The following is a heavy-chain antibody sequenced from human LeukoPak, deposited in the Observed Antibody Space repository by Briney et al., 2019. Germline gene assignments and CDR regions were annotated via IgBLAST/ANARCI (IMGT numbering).Heavy chain of an antibody. V-gene: IGHV3-23*01. J-gene: IGHJ4*02. Sequence: GGSLRLSCAASGFTSSSYAMSWVRQAPGKGLEWVSAISGSGGSTYYADSVKGRFTISRDNSKNTLYLQMNSLRAEDTAVYYCAKEQYQLLYPNYFDYWGQGTLVTVSS. CDR3: AKEQYQLLYPNYFDY. CDR1: GFTSSSYA. D-gene: IGHD2-2*02. CDR2: ISGSGGST.